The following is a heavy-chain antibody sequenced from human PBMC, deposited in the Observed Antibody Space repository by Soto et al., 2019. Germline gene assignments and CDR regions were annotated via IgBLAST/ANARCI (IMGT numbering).Heavy chain of an antibody. CDR2: IIPIFGTA. D-gene: IGHD3-9*01. CDR1: GGTFSSYA. CDR3: ARSGDILTGGEGYYYYGMDV. J-gene: IGHJ6*02. V-gene: IGHV1-69*06. Sequence: SVKVSCKASGGTFSSYAISWVRQASGQGLEWMGGIIPIFGTANYAQKFQGRVTITADKSTSTAYMELSSLRSEDTAVYYCARSGDILTGGEGYYYYGMDVWGQGTTVTVSS.